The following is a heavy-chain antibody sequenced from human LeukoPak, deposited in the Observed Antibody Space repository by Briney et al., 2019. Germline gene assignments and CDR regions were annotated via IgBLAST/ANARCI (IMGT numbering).Heavy chain of an antibody. CDR2: IYPGDSDT. V-gene: IGHV5-51*01. J-gene: IGHJ5*02. D-gene: IGHD6-13*01. CDR3: ARGDSSSYWFDP. CDR1: GYSFTSYW. Sequence: GESLKISCQGSGYSFTSYWIGWLGQLPGKGRRWMGIIYPGDSDTRYSPSFQGQVTISADKSISTAYLQWSSLKASDTAMYYCARGDSSSYWFDPWGQGTLVTVSS.